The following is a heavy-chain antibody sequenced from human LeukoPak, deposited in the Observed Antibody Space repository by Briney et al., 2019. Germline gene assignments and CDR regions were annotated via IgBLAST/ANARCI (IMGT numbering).Heavy chain of an antibody. J-gene: IGHJ4*02. V-gene: IGHV1-2*02. D-gene: IGHD2-8*01. CDR3: ARVMAVRTGPSFDY. Sequence: GASVKVSCKASGYTFTGYYMHWVRQAPGRGLEWMGWINPNSGGTNYAQKFQGRVTMTRDTSISTAYMELSRLRSDDTAVYYCARVMAVRTGPSFDYWGQGTLVTVSS. CDR2: INPNSGGT. CDR1: GYTFTGYY.